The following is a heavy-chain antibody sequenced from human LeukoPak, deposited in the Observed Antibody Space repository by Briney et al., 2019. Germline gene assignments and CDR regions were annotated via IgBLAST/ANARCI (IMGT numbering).Heavy chain of an antibody. CDR3: ARDSTAGLYDSSGYYS. Sequence: LTCAVFGGSFSGYYWSWIRQPPGKGLEWVANIKQDGSEKYYVDSVKGRFTISRDNAKNSLNLQMNSLRAEDTALYYCARDSTAGLYDSSGYYSWGQGTLVTVSS. V-gene: IGHV3-7*01. J-gene: IGHJ4*02. D-gene: IGHD3-22*01. CDR1: GGSFSGYY. CDR2: IKQDGSEK.